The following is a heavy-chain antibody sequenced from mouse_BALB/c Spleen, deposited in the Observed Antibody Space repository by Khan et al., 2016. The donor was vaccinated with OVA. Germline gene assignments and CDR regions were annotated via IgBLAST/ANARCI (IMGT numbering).Heavy chain of an antibody. D-gene: IGHD1-1*01. V-gene: IGHV3-2*02. CDR1: GYSITSGYA. Sequence: VQLKESGPGLVKPSQSLSLTCTVTGYSITSGYAWNWIRQFPGNKLEWMGYISYSGGTSYNPSLKSRISITRDTSKNQFFLQLNSVTTEDTATYYCARGNYYGYYFYYWGQGTPLTVSS. CDR2: ISYSGGT. CDR3: ARGNYYGYYFYY. J-gene: IGHJ2*01.